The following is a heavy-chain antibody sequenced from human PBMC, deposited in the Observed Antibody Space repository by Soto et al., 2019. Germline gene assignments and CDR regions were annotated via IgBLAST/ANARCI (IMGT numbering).Heavy chain of an antibody. CDR3: AKDSRLGIAAAGTGPWFDP. CDR1: GFTFSSYG. CDR2: LSYDGSNK. V-gene: IGHV3-30*18. Sequence: QVQLVESGGGVVQPGRSLRLSCAASGFTFSSYGMHWVRQAPGKGLEWVAVLSYDGSNKYYADSVKGRFTISRDNSKNTLYLQMNSLRAEDTAVYYCAKDSRLGIAAAGTGPWFDPWGQGTLVTVSS. J-gene: IGHJ5*02. D-gene: IGHD6-13*01.